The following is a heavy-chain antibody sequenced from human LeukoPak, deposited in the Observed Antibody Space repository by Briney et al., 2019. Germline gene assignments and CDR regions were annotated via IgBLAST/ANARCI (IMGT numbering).Heavy chain of an antibody. V-gene: IGHV3-23*01. D-gene: IGHD3-3*01. Sequence: GGTLRLSCAASGFTFSSYGMSWVRQAPGKGLKWVSAISGSGGSTYYADSVKGRFTISRDSSKNTLYLQMNSLRAEDTAVYYCAKDGVIDPKYFDYWGQGTLVSVSS. CDR1: GFTFSSYG. J-gene: IGHJ4*02. CDR3: AKDGVIDPKYFDY. CDR2: ISGSGGST.